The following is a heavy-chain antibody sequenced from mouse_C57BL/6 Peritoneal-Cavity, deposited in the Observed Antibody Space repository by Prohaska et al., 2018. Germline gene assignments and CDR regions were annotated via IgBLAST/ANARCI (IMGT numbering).Heavy chain of an antibody. D-gene: IGHD3-2*02. CDR2: IDPEDGDT. V-gene: IGHV14-1*01. CDR3: TTDSSGYVHYAY. J-gene: IGHJ3*01. Sequence: GELVTPGASAKLPCTAAGLNTKDHYLHWVKQTPEQGLEWIGRIDPEDGDTEYAPKFQGKATMTADTSSNTAYLQLSSLTSEDTAVYYCTTDSSGYVHYAYGGQETLFTVSA. CDR1: GLNTKDHY.